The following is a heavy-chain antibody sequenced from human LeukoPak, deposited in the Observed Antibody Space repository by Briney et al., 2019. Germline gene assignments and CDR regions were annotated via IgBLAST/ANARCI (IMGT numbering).Heavy chain of an antibody. V-gene: IGHV1-2*02. CDR2: INPNSGGT. CDR3: ARDYGVPAATGAFDY. J-gene: IGHJ4*02. Sequence: GASVKVSCKASGYTFTGYYMHWVRQAPGQGLEWMGWINPNSGGTNYAQKFQGRATMTRDTSISTAYMELSSLRSEDTAVYYCARDYGVPAATGAFDYWGQGTLVTVSS. D-gene: IGHD2-2*01. CDR1: GYTFTGYY.